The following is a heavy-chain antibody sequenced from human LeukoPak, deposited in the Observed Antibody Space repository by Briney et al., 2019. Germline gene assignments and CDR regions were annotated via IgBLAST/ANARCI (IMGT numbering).Heavy chain of an antibody. CDR3: ARPSTSFLYFDY. Sequence: SETLSLTCTVSGGSISGGTHYWGWFRQPSGKGLEWIGTIYYSGSTYYNPSLKSRVTISVDTSKYQFSLKLTSMIAADTAVYFCARPSTSFLYFDYWGQGTLVTVSS. CDR2: IYYSGST. CDR1: GGSISGGTHY. J-gene: IGHJ4*02. D-gene: IGHD2/OR15-2a*01. V-gene: IGHV4-39*01.